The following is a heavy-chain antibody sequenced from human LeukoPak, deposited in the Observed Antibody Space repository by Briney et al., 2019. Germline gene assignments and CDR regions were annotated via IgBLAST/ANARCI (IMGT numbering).Heavy chain of an antibody. D-gene: IGHD6-13*01. V-gene: IGHV4-39*01. Sequence: PSETLSLTCTVSGGSISSSSYCWGWIRQPPGKGLEWIGSICYSGSTYYNPSLKSRVTISVDTSKNHFSLKLSSVTAADTAVYYCARQDFQQQLVYMRYFDYWGQGTLVTVSS. J-gene: IGHJ4*02. CDR2: ICYSGST. CDR3: ARQDFQQQLVYMRYFDY. CDR1: GGSISSSSYC.